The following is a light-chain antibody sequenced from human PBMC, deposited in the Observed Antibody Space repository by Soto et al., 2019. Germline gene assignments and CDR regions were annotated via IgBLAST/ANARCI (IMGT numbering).Light chain of an antibody. Sequence: QSVLTQPPSASGTHGQRVTISCSESSSNIGSNYVYWYQQLPGTAPKLLIYRNNQRPSGVPDRFSGSESGTSASLAISGLRSEDEADYYCAAWDDSLSGFYVFGTGTKVTVL. CDR1: SSNIGSNY. J-gene: IGLJ1*01. CDR3: AAWDDSLSGFYV. CDR2: RNN. V-gene: IGLV1-47*01.